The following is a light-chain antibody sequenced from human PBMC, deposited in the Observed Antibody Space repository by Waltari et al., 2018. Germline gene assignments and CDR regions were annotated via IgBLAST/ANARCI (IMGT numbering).Light chain of an antibody. CDR2: AAS. Sequence: DIQMTQTPSSLSASVGDRVTITLRASQSISSNLNRYQQKPGKAPKLLIYAASSLQSGVPSRCSGSGSGIDFTLTISRLQPEDVATYYCQQSYSTPRTFGQGTKVEIK. J-gene: IGKJ1*01. V-gene: IGKV1-39*01. CDR3: QQSYSTPRT. CDR1: QSISSN.